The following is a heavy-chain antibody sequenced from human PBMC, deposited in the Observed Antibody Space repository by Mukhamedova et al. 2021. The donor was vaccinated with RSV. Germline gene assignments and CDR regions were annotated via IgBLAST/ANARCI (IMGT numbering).Heavy chain of an antibody. CDR3: AKDWVSYPPDAFDI. Sequence: AEYMGGRFTISRDNSKNTLYLQMNSLRAEDTAVYYSAKDWVSYPPDAFDIWGQGTMVTVSS. D-gene: IGHD2-2*01. J-gene: IGHJ3*02. V-gene: IGHV3-23*01.